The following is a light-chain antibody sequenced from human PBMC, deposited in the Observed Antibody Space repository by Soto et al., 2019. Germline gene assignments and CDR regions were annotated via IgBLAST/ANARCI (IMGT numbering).Light chain of an antibody. CDR1: QGISSW. V-gene: IGKV1-12*01. CDR3: QQANSFPNT. CDR2: AAS. J-gene: IGKJ2*01. Sequence: DIQMTQSPSSVSASVGDRVTITCRASQGISSWLARYQQKPGKAPKHLIYAASSLQSGVPSRFSGSGSGTDFTLTISRLQPEDFATYYCQQANSFPNTFGQGTKLEIK.